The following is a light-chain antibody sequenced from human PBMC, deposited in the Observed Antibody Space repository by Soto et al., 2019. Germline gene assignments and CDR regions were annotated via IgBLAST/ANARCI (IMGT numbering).Light chain of an antibody. J-gene: IGKJ5*01. Sequence: EIVLTQSPGTLSLSPGERATRSCRASQSVSSNYLAWYQQKPGQAPRLLIYGASSRATAIPDRFSGSGSGTDFALTISRLEPEDFAVYYCQQFGTSPPSTFGQGTRLEIQ. CDR2: GAS. V-gene: IGKV3-20*01. CDR1: QSVSSNY. CDR3: QQFGTSPPST.